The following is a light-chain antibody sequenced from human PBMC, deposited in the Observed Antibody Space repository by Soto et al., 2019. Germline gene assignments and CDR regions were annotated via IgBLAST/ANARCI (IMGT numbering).Light chain of an antibody. V-gene: IGLV2-14*03. Sequence: QSVLTQPASVSGSPGQSIAISCTGSSSDVGGYQYVSWYQQHPGKAPKLMIYDVSHRPSGVSDRFSGSKSGNTASLTISGLQSEDEADYYCSSFTTSNSYVFGTGTKGTVL. CDR3: SSFTTSNSYV. CDR1: SSDVGGYQY. J-gene: IGLJ1*01. CDR2: DVS.